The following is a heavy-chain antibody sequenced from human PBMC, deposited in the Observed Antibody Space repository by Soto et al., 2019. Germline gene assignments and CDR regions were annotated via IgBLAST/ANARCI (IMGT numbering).Heavy chain of an antibody. CDR2: IYYSGST. J-gene: IGHJ4*02. D-gene: IGHD3-22*01. V-gene: IGHV4-30-2*03. CDR1: GGSISSGGYS. CDR3: AGSPYTYYDDSSGYYRGYFDY. Sequence: SETLSLTCAVSGGSISSGGYSWSWIRQPPGKGLEWIGYIYYSGSTYYNPSLRSRVTISVDTSKNQFSLKLSSVTAADTAVYYCAGSPYTYYDDSSGYYRGYFDYWGQGTLVTVSS.